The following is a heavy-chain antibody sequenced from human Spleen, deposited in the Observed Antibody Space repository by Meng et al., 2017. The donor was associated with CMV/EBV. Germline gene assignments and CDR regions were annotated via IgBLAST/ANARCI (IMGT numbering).Heavy chain of an antibody. Sequence: GESLKISCAASGFTFSSYWMHWVRQAPGKGLVWVSAITGSGGSTYYADSVKGRFTVSRDNSKNTLYLQMNNLRAEDTAVYYCAKAFSASWYREYYDDWGQGTLVTVSS. CDR3: AKAFSASWYREYYDD. D-gene: IGHD6-13*01. V-gene: IGHV3-23*01. CDR2: ITGSGGST. CDR1: GFTFSSYW. J-gene: IGHJ4*02.